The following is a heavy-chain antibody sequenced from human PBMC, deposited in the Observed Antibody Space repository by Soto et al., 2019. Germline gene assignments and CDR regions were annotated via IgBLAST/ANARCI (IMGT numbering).Heavy chain of an antibody. V-gene: IGHV4-59*01. Sequence: TLSLTCTVSGGSISSDYWSWIRQTPGKGLEWIGYIYFTGTTNYNPSLKSRVTISIDMSKNHFSLKLRSVTAADTAVYYCAREGIRSNVYDTWGQGTLVTVSS. J-gene: IGHJ5*02. CDR2: IYFTGTT. CDR1: GGSISSDY. D-gene: IGHD1-20*01. CDR3: AREGIRSNVYDT.